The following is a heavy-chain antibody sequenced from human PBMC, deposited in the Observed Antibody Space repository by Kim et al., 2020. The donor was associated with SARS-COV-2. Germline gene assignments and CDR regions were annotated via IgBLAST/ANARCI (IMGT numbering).Heavy chain of an antibody. Sequence: GGSLRLSCAASGFTFSSFAMHWVRQAPGKGLEWVAVISYDGSNKYYADSVKGRFTIARDNSKNTLYLQMNSLRAEDTAVYYCARTNGNYFGWFDPWGQGTLVTVSS. D-gene: IGHD1-26*01. CDR1: GFTFSSFA. CDR2: ISYDGSNK. CDR3: ARTNGNYFGWFDP. V-gene: IGHV3-30-3*01. J-gene: IGHJ5*02.